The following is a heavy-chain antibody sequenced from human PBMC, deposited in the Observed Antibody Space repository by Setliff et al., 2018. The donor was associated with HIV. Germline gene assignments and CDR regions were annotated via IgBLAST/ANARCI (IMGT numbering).Heavy chain of an antibody. CDR2: IRETGDNR. J-gene: IGHJ6*02. CDR1: GFSFSNYP. V-gene: IGHV3-23*01. D-gene: IGHD6-13*01. CDR3: AKDHAEAMEQQLVPEYYGMDV. Sequence: GGSLRLSCAASGFSFSNYPMSWVRQAPGKGLEWVSAIRETGDNRYYADSVEGRFSISRDNSKNTLYLQMNSLRAEDTAVYYCAKDHAEAMEQQLVPEYYGMDVWGQGTTVTVSS.